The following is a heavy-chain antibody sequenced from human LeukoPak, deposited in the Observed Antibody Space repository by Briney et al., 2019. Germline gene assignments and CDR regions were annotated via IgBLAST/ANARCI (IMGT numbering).Heavy chain of an antibody. V-gene: IGHV4-30-4*08. J-gene: IGHJ3*02. CDR1: GGSISSGDYY. D-gene: IGHD2-2*01. CDR3: ARVMLGDIVVVPAAIEVAAFDI. Sequence: SQTLSLTCTVSGGSISSGDYYWSWIRQPPGKGLEWIGYIYYSGSTYYNPSLKSRVTISVDTSKNQFSLKLSSVTAADTAVYYCARVMLGDIVVVPAAIEVAAFDIWGQGTMVTVSS. CDR2: IYYSGST.